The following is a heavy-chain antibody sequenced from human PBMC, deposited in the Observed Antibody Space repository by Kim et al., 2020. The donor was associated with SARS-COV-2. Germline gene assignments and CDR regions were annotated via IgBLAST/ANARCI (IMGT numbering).Heavy chain of an antibody. CDR1: GGTFSSYA. J-gene: IGHJ6*02. D-gene: IGHD3-10*01. CDR2: IIPIFGTA. V-gene: IGHV1-69*13. CDR3: ARDPKLLWFGDPEGYGMDV. Sequence: SVKVSCKASGGTFSSYAISWVRQAPGQGLEWMGGIIPIFGTANYAQKFQGRVTITADESTSTAYMELSSLRSEDTAVYYCARDPKLLWFGDPEGYGMDVWGQGTTVTVSS.